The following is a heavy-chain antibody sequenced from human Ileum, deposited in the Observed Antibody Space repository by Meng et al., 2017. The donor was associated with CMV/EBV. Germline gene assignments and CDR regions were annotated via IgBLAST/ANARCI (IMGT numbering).Heavy chain of an antibody. CDR1: GDSVSSNDAA. J-gene: IGHJ5*02. V-gene: IGHV6-1*01. D-gene: IGHD4-23*01. CDR3: ARGWQLGP. Sequence: VHLQPSGPGRVRPSQTLYVTCVIAGDSVSSNDAAWNWIRQSPSRGLEWLGRTYYRSKWYNEYAVSVKSRITINPDTSKNQFSLQLNSVTPEDTAVYYCARGWQLGPWGQGTLVTVSS. CDR2: TYYRSKWYN.